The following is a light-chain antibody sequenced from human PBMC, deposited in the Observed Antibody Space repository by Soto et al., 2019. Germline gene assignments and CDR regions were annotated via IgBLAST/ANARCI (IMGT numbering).Light chain of an antibody. CDR1: QSSSSSF. CDR2: GAS. CDR3: QQYDNSPIT. Sequence: EIVLTQSPGILSLYTGERASLSCGASQSSSSSFLAWYQQKPGQAPRLLIYGASSRATGIPARFSGTGSETDFTLTISRLEPEDFAVYYCQQYDNSPITFGQGTRLEI. J-gene: IGKJ5*01. V-gene: IGKV3-20*01.